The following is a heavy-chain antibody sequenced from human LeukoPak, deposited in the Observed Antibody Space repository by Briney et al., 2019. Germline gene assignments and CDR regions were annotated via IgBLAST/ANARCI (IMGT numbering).Heavy chain of an antibody. J-gene: IGHJ4*02. CDR3: ARDLSFQDYYDSSGYLDY. Sequence: RASVKVSCKASGYTFTGYYLHWVRQAPGQGLEWMGWINPNGGGTYYAQKFQGRVTMTRDTSISTAYMELRSLRSDDTAVYYCARDLSFQDYYDSSGYLDYWGQGTLVTVSS. V-gene: IGHV1-2*02. D-gene: IGHD3-22*01. CDR2: INPNGGGT. CDR1: GYTFTGYY.